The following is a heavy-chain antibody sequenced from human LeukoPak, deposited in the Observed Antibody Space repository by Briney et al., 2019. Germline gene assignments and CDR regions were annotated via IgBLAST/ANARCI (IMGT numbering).Heavy chain of an antibody. D-gene: IGHD5-18*01. CDR2: IYYSGST. CDR1: GGFISSGSYY. Sequence: SETLSLTCTVSGGFISSGSYYWSWIRQPPGKGLEWIGYIYYSGSTNYNPSLKSRVTISVDTSKNQFSLKLSSVTAADTAVYYCARVGGYSYGYYYYYMDVWGKGTTVTVSS. CDR3: ARVGGYSYGYYYYYMDV. V-gene: IGHV4-61*01. J-gene: IGHJ6*03.